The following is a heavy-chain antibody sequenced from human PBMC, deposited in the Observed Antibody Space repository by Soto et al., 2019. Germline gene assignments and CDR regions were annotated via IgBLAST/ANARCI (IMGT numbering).Heavy chain of an antibody. CDR1: GFPFSNAW. J-gene: IGHJ4*02. D-gene: IGHD1-20*01. V-gene: IGHV3-23*01. Sequence: GGSLRLSCASSGFPFSNAWMSWVRQAPGKGLEWVSAIGGSGGSTYYADSVKGRLTISGDNSKNTLYLQMNSLRAEDTAVYYCAKGITGTFDYWGQATLVTVSS. CDR3: AKGITGTFDY. CDR2: IGGSGGST.